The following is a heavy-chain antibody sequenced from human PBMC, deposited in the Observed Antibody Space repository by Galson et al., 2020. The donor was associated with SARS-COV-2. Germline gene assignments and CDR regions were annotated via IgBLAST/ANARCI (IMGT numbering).Heavy chain of an antibody. CDR3: AKTVDVDSGIVSFGMDV. CDR2: ISDSSSAI. CDR1: GFTFSTYS. V-gene: IGHV3-48*04. D-gene: IGHD5-18*01. J-gene: IGHJ6*02. Sequence: GGSLRLSCAASGFTFSTYSMNWVRQAPGKGLEWVSYISDSSSAIYYSDSVKGRFTISRDNAKNSLYLQMHSLRAEDTAVYYCAKTVDVDSGIVSFGMDVWGHGTTVTVTS.